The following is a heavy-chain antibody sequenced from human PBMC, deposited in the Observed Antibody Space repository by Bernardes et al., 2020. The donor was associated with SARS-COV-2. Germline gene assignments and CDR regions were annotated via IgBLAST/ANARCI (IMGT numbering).Heavy chain of an antibody. Sequence: ASVKVSCKASGYTFTGYYMHWVRQAPGQGLEWMGWINPNSGGTNYAQKFQGRVTMTRDTSISTAYMELSRLRSDDTAVYYCASYLREALAPITMVRGVILDGMDVWGQGTTVTVSS. CDR2: INPNSGGT. CDR3: ASYLREALAPITMVRGVILDGMDV. J-gene: IGHJ6*02. D-gene: IGHD3-10*01. CDR1: GYTFTGYY. V-gene: IGHV1-2*02.